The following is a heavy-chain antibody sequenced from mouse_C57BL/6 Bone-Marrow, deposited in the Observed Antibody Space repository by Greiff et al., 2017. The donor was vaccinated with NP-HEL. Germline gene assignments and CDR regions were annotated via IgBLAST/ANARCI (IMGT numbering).Heavy chain of an antibody. CDR2: IYPRSGNT. Sequence: VMLVESGAELARPGASVKLSCKASGYTFTSYGISWVKQRTGQGLEWIGEIYPRSGNTYYNEKFKGKATLTADKSSSTAYMELRRLTSEDSAVYFCARSPYYGSEDYWGQGTTLTVSS. J-gene: IGHJ2*01. D-gene: IGHD1-1*01. V-gene: IGHV1-81*01. CDR1: GYTFTSYG. CDR3: ARSPYYGSEDY.